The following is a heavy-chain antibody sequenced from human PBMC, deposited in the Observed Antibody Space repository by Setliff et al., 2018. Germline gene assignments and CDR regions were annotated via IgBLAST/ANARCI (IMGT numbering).Heavy chain of an antibody. CDR3: AKGGPYYYYYMDV. Sequence: GGSLRLSCEGSGFIFTKYFMSWFRQAPGKGLEWVALIWYDGDNKKYADSVRGRFAASRDNSRNTLYLEMNSLRPEDTAMYYCAKGGPYYYYYMDVWGKGTMVTVSS. V-gene: IGHV3-30*02. CDR1: GFIFTKYF. CDR2: IWYDGDNK. J-gene: IGHJ6*03.